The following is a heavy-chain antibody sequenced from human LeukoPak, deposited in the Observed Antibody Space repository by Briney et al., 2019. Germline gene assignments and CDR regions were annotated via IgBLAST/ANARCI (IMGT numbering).Heavy chain of an antibody. D-gene: IGHD4-23*01. J-gene: IGHJ4*02. Sequence: ASVEVSCKASGGTFSSYAISWVRQAPGQGLEWMGGIIPIFGTANYAQKFQGRVTITADESTSTAYMELSSLRSDDTAVYYCARDIRRWQPKIQKYYFDYWGQGTLVTVSS. CDR1: GGTFSSYA. CDR2: IIPIFGTA. V-gene: IGHV1-69*13. CDR3: ARDIRRWQPKIQKYYFDY.